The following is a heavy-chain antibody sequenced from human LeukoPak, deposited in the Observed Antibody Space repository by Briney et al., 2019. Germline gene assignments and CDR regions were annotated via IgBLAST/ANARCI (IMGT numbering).Heavy chain of an antibody. V-gene: IGHV1-46*01. Sequence: AASVKVSCKASGYTFTSYYMHWVRQAPGQGLEWMGIINPSGGSTSYAQKFQGRVTMTRDTSTSTVYMELSSLRSEDTAVYYCARDQSTMVRGVIIPYNWFDPWGQGTLVTVSS. CDR2: INPSGGST. J-gene: IGHJ5*02. D-gene: IGHD3-10*01. CDR3: ARDQSTMVRGVIIPYNWFDP. CDR1: GYTFTSYY.